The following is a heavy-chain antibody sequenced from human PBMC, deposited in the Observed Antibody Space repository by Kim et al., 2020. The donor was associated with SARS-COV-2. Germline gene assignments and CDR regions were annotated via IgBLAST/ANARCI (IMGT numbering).Heavy chain of an antibody. V-gene: IGHV4-59*01. CDR3: ARSLTGAGATFDS. D-gene: IGHD3-9*01. Sequence: YNPSLKSRVTISIDTSKNQFSLNLNSVTASDTAFYYCARSLTGAGATFDSWGQGTLVTVSS. J-gene: IGHJ4*02.